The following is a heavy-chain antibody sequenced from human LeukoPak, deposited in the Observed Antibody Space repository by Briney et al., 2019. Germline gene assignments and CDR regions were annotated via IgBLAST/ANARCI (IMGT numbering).Heavy chain of an antibody. J-gene: IGHJ4*02. CDR1: GYTFTSYG. Sequence: ASVKVSCKASGYTFTSYGISWVRRAPGQGLEWMGWISAYNGNTNYAQKLQGRVTMTTDTSTSTAYMELRSLRSDDTAVYYCARVPVVAATRLPSFADYWGQGTLVTVSS. CDR2: ISAYNGNT. V-gene: IGHV1-18*01. CDR3: ARVPVVAATRLPSFADY. D-gene: IGHD2-15*01.